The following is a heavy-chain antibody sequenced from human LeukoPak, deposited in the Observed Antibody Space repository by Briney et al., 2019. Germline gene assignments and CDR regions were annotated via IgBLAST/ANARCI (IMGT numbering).Heavy chain of an antibody. D-gene: IGHD6-6*01. V-gene: IGHV4-59*01. J-gene: IGHJ5*02. CDR3: ARAPKQYSSSSVSWFDP. Sequence: KPSETLSLTCTVSGGSISSYYWSWIRQPPGKGLEWIGYIYYSGSTNYNPSLKSRVTISVDTSKNQFSPKLSSVTAADTAVYYCARAPKQYSSSSVSWFDPWGQGTLVTVSS. CDR1: GGSISSYY. CDR2: IYYSGST.